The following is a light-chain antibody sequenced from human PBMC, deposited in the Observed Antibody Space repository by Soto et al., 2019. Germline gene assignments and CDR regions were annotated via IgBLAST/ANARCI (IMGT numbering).Light chain of an antibody. CDR3: CSYAGSSTPNWV. CDR1: SSDVGGYNY. J-gene: IGLJ3*02. V-gene: IGLV2-23*01. Sequence: QSALTQPASVSGSPGQSITISCTGTSSDVGGYNYVSWYQQHPGKAPKLMIYEGSKRPSGVSNRFSGSKSGNTASLTISGLQAEDEADYYCCSYAGSSTPNWVFGGGTKVTVL. CDR2: EGS.